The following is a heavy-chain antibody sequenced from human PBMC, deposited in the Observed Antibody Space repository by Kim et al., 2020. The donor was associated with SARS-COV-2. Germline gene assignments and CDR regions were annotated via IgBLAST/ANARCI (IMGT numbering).Heavy chain of an antibody. Sequence: GGSLRLSCAASGFTFSSYSMNWVRQAPGKGLEWVSSISSSSSYIDYADSVKGRFTISRDNAKNSLYLQMNSLRAEDTAVYYCARPGEGFTIFWGELEYGMDVWGQGTTVTVSS. V-gene: IGHV3-21*01. CDR3: ARPGEGFTIFWGELEYGMDV. D-gene: IGHD3-9*01. CDR1: GFTFSSYS. CDR2: ISSSSSYI. J-gene: IGHJ6*02.